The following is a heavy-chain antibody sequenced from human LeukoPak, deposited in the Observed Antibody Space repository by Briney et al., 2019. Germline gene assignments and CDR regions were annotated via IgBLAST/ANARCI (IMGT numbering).Heavy chain of an antibody. D-gene: IGHD2-21*01. CDR1: GYTFTGYY. J-gene: IGHJ4*02. CDR2: FDPEDGET. CDR3: ATVLLGMWSSSGDY. V-gene: IGHV1-24*01. Sequence: ASVKVSCKASGYTFTGYYMHWVRQAPGKGLEWMGGFDPEDGETIYAQKFQGRVTMTEDTSTDTAYMELSSLRSEDTAVYYCATVLLGMWSSSGDYWGQGTLVTVSS.